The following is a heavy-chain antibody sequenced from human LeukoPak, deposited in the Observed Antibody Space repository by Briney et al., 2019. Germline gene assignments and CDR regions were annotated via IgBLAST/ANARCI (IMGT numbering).Heavy chain of an antibody. D-gene: IGHD5-12*01. J-gene: IGHJ4*02. CDR2: ISYDGSNK. CDR1: GFTFSSYG. Sequence: GGSLRLSCAASGFTFSSYGMHWVRQAPGKGLEWVAVISYDGSNKYYADSVKGRFTISRDNSKNTLYLQMNSLRAEDTAVYYCAKDLWSGGGYDPYFDYWGQGNLVPVSS. V-gene: IGHV3-30*18. CDR3: AKDLWSGGGYDPYFDY.